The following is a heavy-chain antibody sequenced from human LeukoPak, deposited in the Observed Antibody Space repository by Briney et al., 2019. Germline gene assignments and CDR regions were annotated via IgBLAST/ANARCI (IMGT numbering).Heavy chain of an antibody. CDR2: TYTSGDT. Sequence: SETLPLTCTVSGYSIASFYLSWIPQPPGGGLEVIGYTYTSGDTNYNPSLKSRVTISLDTSRNQLSLKMNSVTAADTAVYYCARTARVFDYWGQGILVTVSS. J-gene: IGHJ4*02. CDR1: GYSIASFY. CDR3: ARTARVFDY. V-gene: IGHV4-4*09. D-gene: IGHD5-18*01.